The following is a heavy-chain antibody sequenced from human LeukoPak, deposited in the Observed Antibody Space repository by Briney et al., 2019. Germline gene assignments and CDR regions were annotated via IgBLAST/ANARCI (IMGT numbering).Heavy chain of an antibody. D-gene: IGHD6-13*01. J-gene: IGHJ4*02. Sequence: GGSLRPSCAASGFTFSSYGMSWVRQAPGKGLEWVSAISGSGGSTYYADSVKGRFTISRDNSKNTLYLQMNSLRAEDTAVYYCAKDRSSRTDYWGQGTLVTVSS. CDR3: AKDRSSRTDY. V-gene: IGHV3-23*01. CDR1: GFTFSSYG. CDR2: ISGSGGST.